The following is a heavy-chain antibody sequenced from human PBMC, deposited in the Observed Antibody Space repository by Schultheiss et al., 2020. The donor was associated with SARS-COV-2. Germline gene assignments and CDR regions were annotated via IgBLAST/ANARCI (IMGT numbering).Heavy chain of an antibody. CDR3: AREGDWSGYYPGWFDP. Sequence: GGSLRLSCAASGFTFSSYAMSWVRQAPGKGLEWVSAISGSGGSTYYADSVKGRFTISRENAKNSLYLQMNSLRAGDTAVYYCAREGDWSGYYPGWFDPWGQGTLVTVSS. CDR2: ISGSGGST. CDR1: GFTFSSYA. D-gene: IGHD3-3*01. J-gene: IGHJ5*02. V-gene: IGHV3-23*01.